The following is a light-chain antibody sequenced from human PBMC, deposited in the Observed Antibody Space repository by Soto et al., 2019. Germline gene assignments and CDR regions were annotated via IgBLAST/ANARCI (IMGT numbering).Light chain of an antibody. CDR2: AAS. Sequence: DIQMTQSPSSLSASVGDRVTITCRASQSISGYLNWYQQKPGKAPKLLIYAASSLQSGVPSRFSGSGSGTDFTLTISSLQPEDFATYYCQQSYSTSWTFSQGTKVEIK. CDR1: QSISGY. J-gene: IGKJ1*01. V-gene: IGKV1-39*01. CDR3: QQSYSTSWT.